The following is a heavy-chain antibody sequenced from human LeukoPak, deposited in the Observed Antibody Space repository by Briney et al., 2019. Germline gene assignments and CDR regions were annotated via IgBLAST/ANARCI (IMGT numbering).Heavy chain of an antibody. CDR2: INHSGST. Sequence: PSETLSLTCAVYGGSFSGYYWSWIRQPPGKGLEWIGEINHSGSTNYNPSLKSRVTISVDTSKNQFSLKLSSVTAADTAVYYCARGYYDSSGYLIADYWGQGTLVTVSS. V-gene: IGHV4-34*01. J-gene: IGHJ4*02. D-gene: IGHD3-22*01. CDR3: ARGYYDSSGYLIADY. CDR1: GGSFSGYY.